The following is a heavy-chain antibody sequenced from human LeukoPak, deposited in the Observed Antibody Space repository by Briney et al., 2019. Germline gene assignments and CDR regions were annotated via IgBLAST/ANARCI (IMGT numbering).Heavy chain of an antibody. CDR2: IYSGGYT. CDR1: GFTVSSTY. D-gene: IGHD6-6*01. Sequence: GGSLGLSCAASGFTVSSTYLTWVRQAPGKGLEWLSVIYSGGYTYYADSVKGRFFISRDISENMVYLQMNSLSVEDTAVYFCARGRPAHYCDSWGPGTLVTVS. V-gene: IGHV3-66*01. CDR3: ARGRPAHYCDS. J-gene: IGHJ4*02.